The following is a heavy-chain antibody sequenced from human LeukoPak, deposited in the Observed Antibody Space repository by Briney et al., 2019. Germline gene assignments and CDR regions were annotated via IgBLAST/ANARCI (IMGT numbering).Heavy chain of an antibody. CDR1: GFTFSSYA. CDR2: ISGSGGST. J-gene: IGHJ4*02. D-gene: IGHD6-19*01. Sequence: HPGGSLRLSCAASGFTFSSYAMHWVRQAPGKGLEWVSAISGSGGSTYYADSVKGRFTISRDNSKNTLYLQMNSLRAEDTAVYYCTKDSSSGWPRDWGQGTLVTVSS. CDR3: TKDSSSGWPRD. V-gene: IGHV3-23*01.